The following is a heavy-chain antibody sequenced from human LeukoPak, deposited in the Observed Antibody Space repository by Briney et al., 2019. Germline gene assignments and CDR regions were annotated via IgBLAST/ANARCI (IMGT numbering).Heavy chain of an antibody. V-gene: IGHV4-59*12. CDR2: IYYSGSA. CDR3: ARDSSGWYGNYYYMDV. J-gene: IGHJ6*03. D-gene: IGHD6-19*01. Sequence: PSETLSLTCTVSGGSISSYYWSWIRQPPGKGLEWIGYIYYSGSASYNPSLKSRVTISVDTSKNQFSLKLSSVTAADTAVYYCARDSSGWYGNYYYMDVWGKGTTVTVSS. CDR1: GGSISSYY.